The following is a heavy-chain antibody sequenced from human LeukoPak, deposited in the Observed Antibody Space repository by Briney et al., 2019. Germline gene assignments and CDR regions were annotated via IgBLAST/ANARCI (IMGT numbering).Heavy chain of an antibody. Sequence: KPSETLSLTCTVSGGSISSSSYDWGWIRQPPGKGLEWIGSIYYSGSTYYNPSLKSRVTISVDTSKNQFSLKLSSVTAADTAVYYCAGGARAKYGSGSYFRYYYDMDVWGKGTTVTVSS. CDR2: IYYSGST. CDR3: AGGARAKYGSGSYFRYYYDMDV. J-gene: IGHJ6*03. V-gene: IGHV4-39*01. D-gene: IGHD3-10*01. CDR1: GGSISSSSYD.